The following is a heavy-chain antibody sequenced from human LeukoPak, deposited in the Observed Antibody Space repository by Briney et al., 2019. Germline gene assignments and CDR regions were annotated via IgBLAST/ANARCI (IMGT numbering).Heavy chain of an antibody. Sequence: ASVKVSCKASGGTFTSYGINWVRQAPGQGLEWMGGIIPHFGKTNYAQKLQGRVTITTDESTSTAYMELSSLRSEDTAVYYCARDRGSSSWYGGGGMDVWGKGTTVTVSS. V-gene: IGHV1-69*05. D-gene: IGHD6-13*01. CDR2: IIPHFGKT. CDR3: ARDRGSSSWYGGGGMDV. J-gene: IGHJ6*03. CDR1: GGTFTSYG.